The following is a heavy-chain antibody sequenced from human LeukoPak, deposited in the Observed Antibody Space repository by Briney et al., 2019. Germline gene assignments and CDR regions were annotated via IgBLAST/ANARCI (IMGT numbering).Heavy chain of an antibody. CDR3: ARAPPSDSSDTNDC. D-gene: IGHD3-22*01. CDR1: GGSFSGYY. CDR2: INHSGST. V-gene: IGHV4-34*01. J-gene: IGHJ4*02. Sequence: SETLSLTCAVYGGSFSGYYWSWIRQPPGKGLEWIGEINHSGSTNYNPSLKSRVTISVDTSKNQFSLKLSSVTAADTAVYYCARAPPSDSSDTNDCWGQGTLVTVSS.